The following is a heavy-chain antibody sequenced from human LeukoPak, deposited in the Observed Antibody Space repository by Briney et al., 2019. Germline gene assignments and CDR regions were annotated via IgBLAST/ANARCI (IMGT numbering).Heavy chain of an antibody. D-gene: IGHD3-22*01. CDR3: ARDPRSSGYLDGFDY. J-gene: IGHJ4*02. Sequence: GGSLRLSCAASGFTFSSYAMHWVRQAPGKGLEWVAVISYDGSNKYYADSVKGRFTISRDNSKNTLYLQMNSLRAEDTAVYYCARDPRSSGYLDGFDYWGQGTLVTVFS. CDR2: ISYDGSNK. V-gene: IGHV3-30-3*01. CDR1: GFTFSSYA.